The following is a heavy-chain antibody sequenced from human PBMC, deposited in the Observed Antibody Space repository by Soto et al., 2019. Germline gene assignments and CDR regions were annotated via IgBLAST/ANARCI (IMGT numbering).Heavy chain of an antibody. CDR2: INHSGST. Sequence: SETLSLTCAVYGGSFSGYYWSWIRQPPGKGLEWIGEINHSGSTNYNPSLKSRVTISVDTSKNQFSLKLSSVTAADTAVYYCARVRMVRGVTIQYYYYYYGMDVWGQGTTVTVSS. D-gene: IGHD3-10*01. V-gene: IGHV4-34*01. J-gene: IGHJ6*02. CDR3: ARVRMVRGVTIQYYYYYYGMDV. CDR1: GGSFSGYY.